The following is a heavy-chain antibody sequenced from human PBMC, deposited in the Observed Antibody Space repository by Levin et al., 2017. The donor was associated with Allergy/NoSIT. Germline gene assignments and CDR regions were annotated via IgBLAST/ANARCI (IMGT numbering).Heavy chain of an antibody. CDR1: GFTFSDYY. J-gene: IGHJ5*02. V-gene: IGHV3-11*01. CDR2: ISSSGSTI. CDR3: ARDPAYYGSGSYDIWFDP. D-gene: IGHD3-10*01. Sequence: PSETLSLTCAASGFTFSDYYMSWIRQAPGKGLEWVSYISSSGSTIYYADSVKGRFTISRDNAKNSLYLQMNSLRAEDTAVYYCARDPAYYGSGSYDIWFDPWGQGTLVTVSS.